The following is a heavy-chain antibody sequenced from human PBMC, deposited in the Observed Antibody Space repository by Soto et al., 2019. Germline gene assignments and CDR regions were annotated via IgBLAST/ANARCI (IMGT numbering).Heavy chain of an antibody. D-gene: IGHD3-10*01. J-gene: IGHJ5*02. CDR2: IIPIFGTA. CDR1: GGTFSSYA. CDR3: AREGSGSGSWGWFDP. Sequence: QVQLVQSGAEVKKPGSSVKVSCKASGGTFSSYAISWVRQAPGQGLEWMGGIIPIFGTANYAQKFQGGVTVTADESTSTAYMELSRLRSEDTAVYYCAREGSGSGSWGWFDPWGQGTLVTVSS. V-gene: IGHV1-69*12.